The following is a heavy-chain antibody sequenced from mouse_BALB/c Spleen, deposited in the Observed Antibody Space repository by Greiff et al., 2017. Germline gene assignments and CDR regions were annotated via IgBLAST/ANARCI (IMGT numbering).Heavy chain of an antibody. CDR2: IDPSDSET. CDR1: GYTFTSYW. J-gene: IGHJ1*01. Sequence: QVQLQQPGAELVKPGAPVKLSCKASGYTFTSYWMNWVKQRPGRGLEWIGRIDPSDSETHYNQKFKDKATLTVDKSSSTAYIQLSSLTSEDSAVYYCARGDYYGSSYNWYFDVWGAGTTVTVSS. CDR3: ARGDYYGSSYNWYFDV. D-gene: IGHD1-1*01. V-gene: IGHV1-69*02.